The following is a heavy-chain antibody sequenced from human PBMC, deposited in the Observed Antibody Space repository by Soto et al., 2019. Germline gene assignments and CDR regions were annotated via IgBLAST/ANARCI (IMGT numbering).Heavy chain of an antibody. J-gene: IGHJ4*02. Sequence: QIQLMQSGAEVRKPGASVRVSCKVSGYSFGLYYINWIRQAPGEGPEWMGWISPNSGATSYAQKYEGRVTMTRDTSITTVFMELTSLTSDDTAAYFCARGGSWYDFWGQGTPVTVS. D-gene: IGHD6-13*01. CDR1: GYSFGLYY. V-gene: IGHV1-2*02. CDR2: ISPNSGAT. CDR3: ARGGSWYDF.